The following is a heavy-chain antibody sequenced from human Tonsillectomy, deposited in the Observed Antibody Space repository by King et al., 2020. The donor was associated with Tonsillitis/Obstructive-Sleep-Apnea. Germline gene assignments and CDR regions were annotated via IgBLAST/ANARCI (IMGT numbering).Heavy chain of an antibody. CDR1: GFTFSSYA. D-gene: IGHD6-13*01. CDR2: ISGSGGST. V-gene: IGHV3-23*04. CDR3: ARSSSSWYWEDY. J-gene: IGHJ4*02. Sequence: VQLVESGGGLVQPGGSLRLSCAASGFTFSSYAMSWVRQAPGKGLEWVSAISGSGGSTYYADCVKGRFTISRDNSKNTLYLQMNSLRAEDTAVCFCARSSSSWYWEDYWGQGTLVTVSS.